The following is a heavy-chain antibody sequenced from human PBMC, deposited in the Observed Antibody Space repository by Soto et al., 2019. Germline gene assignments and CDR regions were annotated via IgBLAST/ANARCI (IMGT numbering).Heavy chain of an antibody. CDR2: FDPEDGET. D-gene: IGHD3-16*01. J-gene: IGHJ4*02. V-gene: IGHV1-24*01. CDR3: ATDFIRGGSFDY. Sequence: ASVKVSCKVSGYTLTELSMHWVRQAPGKGLEWMGGFDPEDGETIYAQKFQGRVTMTEDTSADTAYMELSSLRSEDTAVYYCATDFIRGGSFDYWGQGTMVTVSS. CDR1: GYTLTELS.